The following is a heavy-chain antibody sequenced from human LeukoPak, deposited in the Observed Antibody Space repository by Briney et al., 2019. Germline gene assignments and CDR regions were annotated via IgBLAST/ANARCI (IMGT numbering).Heavy chain of an antibody. J-gene: IGHJ4*01. CDR1: GGSINSGSYY. Sequence: PSETLSLTSTVSGGSINSGSYYWGWIRQPPGKGLEWIGSIYYSGSPNYNPSLKSRVTISIDTSKNQFSLKLSSVTAADTAVYYCVRDRVGTTGVPYFDFWGQGTLVTVSS. D-gene: IGHD1-26*01. CDR2: IYYSGSP. CDR3: VRDRVGTTGVPYFDF. V-gene: IGHV4-39*07.